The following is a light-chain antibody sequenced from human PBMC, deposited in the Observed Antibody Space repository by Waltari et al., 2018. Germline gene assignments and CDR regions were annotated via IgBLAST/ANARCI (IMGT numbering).Light chain of an antibody. V-gene: IGKV4-1*01. Sequence: DIVMTQSPDSLVVSLGERATINCKSSRTLLFRSNNQNQLAWYQKKAGHPPKRLIYWASTREAGVPDRFSGSGSETNFTLTISSRQPEDVAVYYCQQYYYTPYTFGQGTKLEIK. CDR1: RTLLFRSNNQNQ. CDR3: QQYYYTPYT. CDR2: WAS. J-gene: IGKJ2*01.